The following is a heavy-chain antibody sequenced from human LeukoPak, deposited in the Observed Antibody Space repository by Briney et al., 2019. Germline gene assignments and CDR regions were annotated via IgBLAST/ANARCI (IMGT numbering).Heavy chain of an antibody. Sequence: PGGSLRLSCAASGFTFDDYAMHWVRQAPGKGLEWVSGISWNSGSIGYADSVKGRFTISRDNAKNSLYLQMNSLRAEDTALYYCVKDDRSLTGLKFGAFDIWGQGTMVTVSS. D-gene: IGHD3-9*01. V-gene: IGHV3-9*01. CDR3: VKDDRSLTGLKFGAFDI. CDR1: GFTFDDYA. J-gene: IGHJ3*02. CDR2: ISWNSGSI.